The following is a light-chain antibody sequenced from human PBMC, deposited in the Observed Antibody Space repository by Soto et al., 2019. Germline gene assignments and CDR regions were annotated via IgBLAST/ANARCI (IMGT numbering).Light chain of an antibody. J-gene: IGKJ1*01. Sequence: LQMTQSPSTLSASVGDTVTITCRASQSINSGLAWYQQKPGRAPKLLIYKASSLESGVPSRFSGSGYGTEFTLTISSLLPEDLATYYCQQYNYLWTFGQGTKVEIK. CDR3: QQYNYLWT. CDR1: QSINSG. V-gene: IGKV1-5*03. CDR2: KAS.